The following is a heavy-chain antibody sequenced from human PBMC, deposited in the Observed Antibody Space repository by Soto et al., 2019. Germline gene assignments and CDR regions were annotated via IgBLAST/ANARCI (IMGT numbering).Heavy chain of an antibody. J-gene: IGHJ5*02. CDR2: ISLYSDGT. D-gene: IGHD2-2*01. V-gene: IGHV1-18*01. CDR3: ARVVPGAEAWFGP. Sequence: QVQLVQSGGEVKRPGASVKVSCKTSGYTFSNYGITWVRQAPGQPLEWLGWISLYSDGTNYAQKFQGRDSMTTDTSTTTAYMELRSLRSDDPAVYYCARVVPGAEAWFGPWGQGTLVTVSS. CDR1: GYTFSNYG.